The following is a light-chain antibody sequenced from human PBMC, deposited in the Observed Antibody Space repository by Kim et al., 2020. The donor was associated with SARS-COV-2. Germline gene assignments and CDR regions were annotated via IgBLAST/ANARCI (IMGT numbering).Light chain of an antibody. V-gene: IGKV3-15*01. J-gene: IGKJ2*01. CDR3: QQYNNWYMYT. CDR1: QSVSSN. CDR2: GAS. Sequence: EIVMTQSPATLSVSPGERATLSCRASQSVSSNLAWYQQQPGQAPRLLIYGASTRATGIPARFSGSGSGTEFTLTISSLQSEDFAVYYCQQYNNWYMYTFGQGTKLEI.